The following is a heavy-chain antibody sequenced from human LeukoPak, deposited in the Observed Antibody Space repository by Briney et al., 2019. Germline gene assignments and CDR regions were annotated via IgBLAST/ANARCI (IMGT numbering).Heavy chain of an antibody. CDR2: VYYSGMT. J-gene: IGHJ3*02. Sequence: PSETLSLTCTVSGDSLSSYYWTWIRQPPGKGLEWIGYVYYSGMTSYNPSLESRVTISVDTSKNQFSLRLTSVTAADTAIYYCARPNSHFLGNAAFDIWGQGTTVTVSS. V-gene: IGHV4-59*08. CDR1: GDSLSSYY. CDR3: ARPNSHFLGNAAFDI. D-gene: IGHD2-8*01.